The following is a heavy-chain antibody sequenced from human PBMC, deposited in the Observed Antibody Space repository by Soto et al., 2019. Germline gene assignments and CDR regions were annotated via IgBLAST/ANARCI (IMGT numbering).Heavy chain of an antibody. J-gene: IGHJ4*02. D-gene: IGHD2-15*01. Sequence: SVKVSCKASGGTFSSYTISWVRQAPGQGLEWMGRIIPILGIANYAQKFQGRVTITADKSTSTAYMELSSLRSEDTAVYYCARDPLRVVAATHGFGHYWGQGTLVTVSS. CDR2: IIPILGIA. CDR1: GGTFSSYT. CDR3: ARDPLRVVAATHGFGHY. V-gene: IGHV1-69*04.